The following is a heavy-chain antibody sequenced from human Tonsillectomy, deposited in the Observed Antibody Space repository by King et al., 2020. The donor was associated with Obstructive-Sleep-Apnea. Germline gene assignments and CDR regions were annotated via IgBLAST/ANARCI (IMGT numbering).Heavy chain of an antibody. CDR2: INPNSGGT. V-gene: IGHV1-2*02. D-gene: IGHD2-2*01. J-gene: IGHJ5*02. CDR3: ARDLGYCSSTSCYHWFDP. Sequence: QLVQSGAEVKKPGASVKVSCKASGYTFTGYYMHWVRQAPGQGLEWMGWINPNSGGTNYAQKFQGRVTMTRDTSISTAYMELSRLRSDDTAVYHCARDLGYCSSTSCYHWFDPWGQGTLVTVSS. CDR1: GYTFTGYY.